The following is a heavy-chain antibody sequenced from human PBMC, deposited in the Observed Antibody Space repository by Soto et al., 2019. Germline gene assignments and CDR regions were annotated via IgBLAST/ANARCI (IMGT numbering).Heavy chain of an antibody. V-gene: IGHV3-48*03. Sequence: GGSLRLSXAASGFTFSSYEMNWVRQAPGKGLEWVSYISSSGSTIYYADSVKGRFTISRDNAKNSLYLQMNSLRAEDTAVYYCARGHYDSGLNEVYYGMDVWGQGTTVTVSS. J-gene: IGHJ6*02. D-gene: IGHD3-22*01. CDR1: GFTFSSYE. CDR2: ISSSGSTI. CDR3: ARGHYDSGLNEVYYGMDV.